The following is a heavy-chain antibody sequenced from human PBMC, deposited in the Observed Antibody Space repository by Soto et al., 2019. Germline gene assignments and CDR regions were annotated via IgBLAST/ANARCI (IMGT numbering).Heavy chain of an antibody. CDR3: ARAPYCGGDCYSGNDY. CDR2: IYYSGRT. J-gene: IGHJ4*02. D-gene: IGHD2-21*02. Sequence: PSETLSLTCAVPGVSVSSGSYYWSWIRQPPGKGLEWIGYIYYSGRTNYNPSLKSRVTISVDTSKNQFSLKLSSVTAADTAVYYCARAPYCGGDCYSGNDYWGQGNLVTVSA. CDR1: GVSVSSGSYY. V-gene: IGHV4-61*01.